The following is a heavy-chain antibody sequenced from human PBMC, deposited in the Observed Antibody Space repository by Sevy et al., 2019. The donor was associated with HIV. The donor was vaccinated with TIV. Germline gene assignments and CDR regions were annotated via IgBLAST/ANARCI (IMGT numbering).Heavy chain of an antibody. CDR2: MNPNSGNT. D-gene: IGHD3-3*01. CDR1: GYTFTSYD. V-gene: IGHV1-8*01. CDR3: ARGPPMRYHFWSGYYTGYNWFDP. Sequence: ASVKVSCKASGYTFTSYDINWVRQATGQGLEWMGWMNPNSGNTGYAQKFQGRVTMTRNTSISTAYMELSSLRSEDTAVYYCARGPPMRYHFWSGYYTGYNWFDPWGQVTLVTVSS. J-gene: IGHJ5*02.